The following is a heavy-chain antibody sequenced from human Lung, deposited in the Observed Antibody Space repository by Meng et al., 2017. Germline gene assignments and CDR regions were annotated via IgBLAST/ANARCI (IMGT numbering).Heavy chain of an antibody. Sequence: QVQLVQSGADVKKPGASVKVSCKASGYTFTAYYIHWVRQAPGQGLEWMGRINPNSGGTNFAQKFQGRVIMTRDTSISTAYMELSSLGFDDTAVYYCAKALGWGSSPDYWGQGILVTVLL. CDR2: INPNSGGT. CDR3: AKALGWGSSPDY. D-gene: IGHD2-21*01. J-gene: IGHJ4*02. CDR1: GYTFTAYY. V-gene: IGHV1-2*06.